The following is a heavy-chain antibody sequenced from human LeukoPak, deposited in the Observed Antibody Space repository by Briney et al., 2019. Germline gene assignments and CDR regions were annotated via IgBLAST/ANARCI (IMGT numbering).Heavy chain of an antibody. CDR2: INPNSGGT. D-gene: IGHD2-2*02. Sequence: ASVKVSCKASGYTFTGYYMHWVRQAPGQGLEWMGWINPNSGGTNYAQKFQGRVTMTRDTSTSTAYMELSRLRSDDTAVYYCARDRDCSSTSCYIDAFDIWGQGTMVTVSS. V-gene: IGHV1-2*02. CDR3: ARDRDCSSTSCYIDAFDI. CDR1: GYTFTGYY. J-gene: IGHJ3*02.